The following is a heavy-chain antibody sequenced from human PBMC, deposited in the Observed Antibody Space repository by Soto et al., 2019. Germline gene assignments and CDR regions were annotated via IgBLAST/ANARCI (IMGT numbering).Heavy chain of an antibody. V-gene: IGHV1-69*13. CDR1: GGSFGNSA. J-gene: IGHJ4*02. Sequence: ASVKVSCKASGGSFGNSAINWVRQTPGQGLEWLGGFIPVYRTLNYAQKFQGRVTITADESTGTAYMTLSSLASDDTAVYYCATGVIWIGYFTVDSWGQGTRVTVS. CDR2: FIPVYRTL. CDR3: ATGVIWIGYFTVDS. D-gene: IGHD3-3*01.